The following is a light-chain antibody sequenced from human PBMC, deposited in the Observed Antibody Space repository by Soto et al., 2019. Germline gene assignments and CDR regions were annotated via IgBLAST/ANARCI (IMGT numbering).Light chain of an antibody. CDR2: GAS. V-gene: IGKV3-20*01. J-gene: IGKJ2*01. CDR1: QSFSSSY. Sequence: EIVLTQSPGTLSLSPGERATLSCRASQSFSSSYLAWYQQKPGQAPRLLIYGASSRATGIPDRFSGSGSGADFTLTISRLEPADFAVYYCQQYGSSPLTFGQGTKLEIK. CDR3: QQYGSSPLT.